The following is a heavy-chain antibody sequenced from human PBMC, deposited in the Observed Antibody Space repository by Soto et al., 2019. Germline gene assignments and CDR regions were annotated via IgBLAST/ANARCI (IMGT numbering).Heavy chain of an antibody. CDR2: IYHSGST. Sequence: PSETLSLTCAVSGGSISSGGYSWSWIRQPPGKGLEWIGYIYHSGSTYYNPSLKSRVTISVDRSKNQFSLKLSSVTAADTAVYYCVNGGCSGGSCYPWISWFDPWGQGTLVTVSS. CDR1: GGSISSGGYS. V-gene: IGHV4-30-2*01. CDR3: VNGGCSGGSCYPWISWFDP. D-gene: IGHD2-15*01. J-gene: IGHJ5*02.